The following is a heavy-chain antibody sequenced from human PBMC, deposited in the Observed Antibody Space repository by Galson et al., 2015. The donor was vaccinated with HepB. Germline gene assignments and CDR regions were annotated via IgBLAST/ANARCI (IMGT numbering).Heavy chain of an antibody. CDR2: ISWNSASI. Sequence: SLRLSCAASGFTFDDYDMHWVRQAPGKGLEWVSGISWNSASISYADSVKVRFTISRDNAKNSLYLQMNSLRVEDTALYYCAKDILPNAVLNGMDVWGQGTTVTTSS. CDR3: AKDILPNAVLNGMDV. CDR1: GFTFDDYD. D-gene: IGHD4/OR15-4a*01. J-gene: IGHJ6*02. V-gene: IGHV3-9*01.